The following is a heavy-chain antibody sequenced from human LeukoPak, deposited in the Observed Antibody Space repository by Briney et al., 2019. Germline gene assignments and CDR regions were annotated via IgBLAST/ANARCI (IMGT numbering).Heavy chain of an antibody. V-gene: IGHV4-59*08. D-gene: IGHD3-10*01. CDR1: GGSISSYY. CDR2: IYYSGST. Sequence: ASETLSLTCTVSGGSISSYYCSWLRQPAGKRLEWIGYIYYSGSTNYNPSLKSRVTISVDTSKNQFSLKLSSVTAADTAVYYCARFGSNPYYFDYWGQGTLVTVSS. CDR3: ARFGSNPYYFDY. J-gene: IGHJ4*02.